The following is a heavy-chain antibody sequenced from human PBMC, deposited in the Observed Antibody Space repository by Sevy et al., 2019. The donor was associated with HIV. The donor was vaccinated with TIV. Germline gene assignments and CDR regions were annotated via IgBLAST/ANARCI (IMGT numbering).Heavy chain of an antibody. CDR2: IYYNGHI. CDR3: AGENAWGRGYS. CDR1: GGSITSLY. D-gene: IGHD1-26*01. Sequence: SETLSLTCTVSGGSITSLYWNWIRQPPGKGREWIANIYYNGHINYNPSLKSRVTLSLDTSKNQFSLRLSSVTAADTAMYYCAGENAWGRGYSWGQGTLVTFSS. V-gene: IGHV4-59*08. J-gene: IGHJ4*02.